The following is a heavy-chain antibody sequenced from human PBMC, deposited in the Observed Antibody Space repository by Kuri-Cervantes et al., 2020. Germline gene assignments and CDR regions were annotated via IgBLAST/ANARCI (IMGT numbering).Heavy chain of an antibody. CDR1: GFSLRIKGVG. D-gene: IGHD1-7*01. V-gene: IGHV2-5*02. J-gene: IGHJ5*02. Sequence: SGPTLVKPTQTLTLTCTFSGFSLRIKGVGVGWIRQPPGKALEWLALIYWDANKRYSPSLKSRLTITKDTSKNQVVLTMTNMDPVDTATYYCAHSAPPGNSWNSRVYWFDPWGQGTLVTVSS. CDR2: IYWDANK. CDR3: AHSAPPGNSWNSRVYWFDP.